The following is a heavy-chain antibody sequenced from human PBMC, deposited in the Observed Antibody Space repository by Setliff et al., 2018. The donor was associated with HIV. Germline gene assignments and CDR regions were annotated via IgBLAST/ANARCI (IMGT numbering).Heavy chain of an antibody. CDR1: GYTFTSYY. CDR3: ASPNLNSGSYV. D-gene: IGHD1-26*01. J-gene: IGHJ4*02. V-gene: IGHV1-46*01. CDR2: INPSGGST. Sequence: ASVKVSCKASGYTFTSYYMHWVRQAPGQGLEWMGIINPSGGSTSYAQKFQGRVTITRDTSASTAYMELSSLRSEDTAVYYCASPNLNSGSYVWGQGTLVTVSS.